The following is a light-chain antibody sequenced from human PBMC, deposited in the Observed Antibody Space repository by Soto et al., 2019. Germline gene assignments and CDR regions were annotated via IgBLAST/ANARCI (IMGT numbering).Light chain of an antibody. J-gene: IGKJ5*01. CDR3: QQSYCTPIT. V-gene: IGKV1-39*01. CDR1: QSISSY. CDR2: AAS. Sequence: DIQMTQSPTSVSASVGDRVTITCRASQSISSYLNWYQQKPGKAPKLLIYAASSLQSGVPSRFSGSGSGTDFTLTISSLQPEDFTTYYCQQSYCTPITFGQGGRLEIK.